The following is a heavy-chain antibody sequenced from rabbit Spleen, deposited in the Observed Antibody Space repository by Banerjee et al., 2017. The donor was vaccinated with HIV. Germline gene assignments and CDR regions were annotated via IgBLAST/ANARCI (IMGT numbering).Heavy chain of an antibody. CDR3: ARDTGTSFSSYGMDL. J-gene: IGHJ6*01. Sequence: QEQLMESGGGLVQPGGSLKLSCKASGFDFSRTGVSWVRQAPGKGLEWIGYIDLLFGTTYYANWVNGRFTISKTSSTTVTLQMTSLTVADTATYFCARDTGTSFSSYGMDLWGPGTLVTVS. CDR2: IDLLFGTT. D-gene: IGHD7-1*01. V-gene: IGHV1S39*01. CDR1: GFDFSRTG.